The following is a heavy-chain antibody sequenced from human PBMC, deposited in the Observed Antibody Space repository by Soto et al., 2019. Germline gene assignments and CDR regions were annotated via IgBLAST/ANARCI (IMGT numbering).Heavy chain of an antibody. Sequence: SETLSLTCTVSGGSISSGGYYWSWIRQHPGKGLEWIGYIYYSGSTYYNPSLKSRVTISVDTSKNQFSLKLSSVTAADTAVYYCASRKLGFGLRYDFWSGQEAAFDIWGQGTMVTVSS. J-gene: IGHJ3*02. CDR3: ASRKLGFGLRYDFWSGQEAAFDI. V-gene: IGHV4-31*03. CDR1: GGSISSGGYY. CDR2: IYYSGST. D-gene: IGHD3-3*01.